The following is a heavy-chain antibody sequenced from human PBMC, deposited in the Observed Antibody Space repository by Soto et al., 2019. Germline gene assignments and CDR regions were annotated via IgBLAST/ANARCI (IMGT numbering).Heavy chain of an antibody. J-gene: IGHJ6*02. Sequence: ASVKVSCKASGYTFTSYYMHWVRQAPGQGLEWMGIINPSGGSTSYAQKFQGRVTMTRDTSTSTVYMELSSLRSEDTAVYYCARDSVTTVTIVNYHYYGMDVWGQGTTVTVSS. V-gene: IGHV1-46*03. CDR2: INPSGGST. D-gene: IGHD4-17*01. CDR3: ARDSVTTVTIVNYHYYGMDV. CDR1: GYTFTSYY.